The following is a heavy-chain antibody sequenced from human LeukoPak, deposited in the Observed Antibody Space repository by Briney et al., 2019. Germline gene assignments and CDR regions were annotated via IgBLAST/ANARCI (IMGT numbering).Heavy chain of an antibody. V-gene: IGHV1-2*02. CDR2: INPNSGGT. J-gene: IGHJ4*02. Sequence: GASVKVSCKASGYTFTGYYMHWVRQAPGQGLEWMGWINPNSGGTNYAQKFQGRVTMTRDTSISTAYMELSRLRSDDTAVYYCARAWVRIAAAGTGYWGQGTLVTVSS. CDR3: ARAWVRIAAAGTGY. D-gene: IGHD6-13*01. CDR1: GYTFTGYY.